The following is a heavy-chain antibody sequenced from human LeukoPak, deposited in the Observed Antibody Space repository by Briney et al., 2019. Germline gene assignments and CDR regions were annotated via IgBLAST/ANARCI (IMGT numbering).Heavy chain of an antibody. CDR2: IYTSGST. Sequence: SETLSPTCTVSGGSISSYYWSWIRQPAGKGLEWIGRIYTSGSTNYNPSLKSRVTISVDTSKKQFSLKLSSVTAADTAVYYCAGNYYGSGSYYSEDRYWGQGTLVTVSS. J-gene: IGHJ4*02. CDR3: AGNYYGSGSYYSEDRY. V-gene: IGHV4-4*07. D-gene: IGHD3-10*01. CDR1: GGSISSYY.